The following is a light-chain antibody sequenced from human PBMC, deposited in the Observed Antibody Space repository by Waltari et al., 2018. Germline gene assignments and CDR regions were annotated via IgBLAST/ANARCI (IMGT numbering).Light chain of an antibody. CDR2: YDS. J-gene: IGLJ1*01. Sequence: SYVLTQPPSVSVAPGETARITCGGDNIGSYSVHWYQQKPRQAPVLVIFYDSDRPSGIPTRFSGSNSGNTATLTITIVEAGDEARYYCQVWHPDIDPGVFGTGTEVTVL. CDR3: QVWHPDIDPGV. CDR1: NIGSYS. V-gene: IGLV3-21*04.